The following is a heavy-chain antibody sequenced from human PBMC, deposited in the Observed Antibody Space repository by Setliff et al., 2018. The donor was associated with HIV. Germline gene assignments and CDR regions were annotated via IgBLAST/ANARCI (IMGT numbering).Heavy chain of an antibody. Sequence: ASVKVSCKSSGYTFTGSFMHWVRQAPGQGLEWMGWINCNSGGTYYVDSVKGRFTISRDNAKNSLFLQMNSLRAEDTAVYYCARGQTSVTLQFDHWGQGTLVTVSS. V-gene: IGHV1-2*02. CDR2: INCNSGGT. CDR3: ARGQTSVTLQFDH. D-gene: IGHD4-17*01. J-gene: IGHJ4*02. CDR1: GYTFTGSF.